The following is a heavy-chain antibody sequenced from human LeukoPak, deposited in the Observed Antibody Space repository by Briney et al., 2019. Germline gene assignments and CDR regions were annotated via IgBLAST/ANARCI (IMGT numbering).Heavy chain of an antibody. CDR1: GGSFSGYC. CDR3: AMTVASREFDP. CDR2: ITHRGST. V-gene: IGHV4-34*01. J-gene: IGHJ5*01. D-gene: IGHD6-19*01. Sequence: SETLSLTCTVSGGSFSGYCWSWIRQPPGKGLEWIGEITHRGSTNYNPSLKSRVTMSVDTSKNQFSLKLSSVTAADTAVYYCAMTVASREFDPWGQGTLVTVSS.